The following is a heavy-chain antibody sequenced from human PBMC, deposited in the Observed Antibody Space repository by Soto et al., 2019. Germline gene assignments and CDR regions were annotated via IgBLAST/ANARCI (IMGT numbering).Heavy chain of an antibody. D-gene: IGHD6-19*01. CDR1: GFTFKNND. CDR2: IGSAGDT. CDR3: ARDRSVAGTGELDY. V-gene: IGHV3-13*01. J-gene: IGHJ4*02. Sequence: PGGSLRLSCAASGFTFKNNDMHWVGQETGKGLEWVSSIGSAGDTYYLGSVKGRFTISRENAKNSVYLQMNSLRAGDTAVYYCARDRSVAGTGELDYWGQGTAVTVSS.